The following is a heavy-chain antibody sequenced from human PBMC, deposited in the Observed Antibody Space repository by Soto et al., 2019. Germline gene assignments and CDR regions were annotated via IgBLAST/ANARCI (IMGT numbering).Heavy chain of an antibody. CDR3: ARRGIADYYYGMDV. J-gene: IGHJ6*02. Sequence: SETLSLTCTVSGGSISSSSYYWGWIRQPPGKGLEWIGSIYYSGSTYYNPSLKSRVTISVDTSKNQFSLKLSSVTAADTAVYYCARRGIADYYYGMDVWGQGTTVTVSS. V-gene: IGHV4-39*01. CDR2: IYYSGST. CDR1: GGSISSSSYY. D-gene: IGHD6-13*01.